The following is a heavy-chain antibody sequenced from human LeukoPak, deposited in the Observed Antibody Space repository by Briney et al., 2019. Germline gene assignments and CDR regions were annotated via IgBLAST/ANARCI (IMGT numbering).Heavy chain of an antibody. J-gene: IGHJ6*03. CDR3: ARDRDYGGYYYYMDV. Sequence: RASVKVSCKASGYTFTDYFIHWMRQAPGQGLEWMGWMNPNSGGTKYAEKFQGRVTMSRDTSISTAYMELSRLRSEDTAVYYCARDRDYGGYYYYMDVWGKGTTVTVSS. V-gene: IGHV1-2*02. CDR1: GYTFTDYF. CDR2: MNPNSGGT. D-gene: IGHD4-23*01.